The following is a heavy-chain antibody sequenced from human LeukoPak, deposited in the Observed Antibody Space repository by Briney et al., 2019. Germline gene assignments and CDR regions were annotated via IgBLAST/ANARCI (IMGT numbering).Heavy chain of an antibody. V-gene: IGHV1-18*01. CDR3: ATGIPGIAPGGFWFEY. D-gene: IGHD6-13*01. CDR1: GYTFNSYG. CDR2: INPNSGGT. J-gene: IGHJ4*02. Sequence: ASVKVSCKASGYTFNSYGISWVRQAPGQGLEWMGWINPNSGGTNYAQKFQGRVTMTEDTSTDTAYMELSSLRSEDTALYYCATGIPGIAPGGFWFEYWGQGTLVTVSS.